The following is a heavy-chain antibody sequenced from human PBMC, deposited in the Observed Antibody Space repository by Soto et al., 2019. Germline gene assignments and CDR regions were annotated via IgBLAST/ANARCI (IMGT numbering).Heavy chain of an antibody. J-gene: IGHJ2*01. D-gene: IGHD6-19*01. Sequence: VQLVQSGAEVKKPGSSVKVSCKASGGTFSSYAINWVRQAPGQGLAWLGGVIPDFGTANYAHGFQGRVSITADESMTTAYMELSSLRAEDTAVYYCARGPPRSSSWDWYFDLWGRGTLVSVSS. CDR2: VIPDFGTA. CDR1: GGTFSSYA. V-gene: IGHV1-69*01. CDR3: ARGPPRSSSWDWYFDL.